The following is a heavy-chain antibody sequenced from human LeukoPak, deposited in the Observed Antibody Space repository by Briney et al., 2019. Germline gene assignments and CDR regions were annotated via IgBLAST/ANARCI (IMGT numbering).Heavy chain of an antibody. Sequence: SETLSLTCTVSGGSISSGDYYWSWIRQPPGKGLEWIGYIYYSGSTYYNPSLKSRVTISVDTSKNQFSLKLSSVTAADTAVYYCARGSYDFWKAIDYWGQGTLVTVSS. J-gene: IGHJ4*02. D-gene: IGHD3-3*01. CDR1: GGSISSGDYY. CDR2: IYYSGST. V-gene: IGHV4-30-4*01. CDR3: ARGSYDFWKAIDY.